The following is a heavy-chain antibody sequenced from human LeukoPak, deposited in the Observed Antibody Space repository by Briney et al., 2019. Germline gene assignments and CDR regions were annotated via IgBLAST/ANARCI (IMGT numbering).Heavy chain of an antibody. J-gene: IGHJ4*02. Sequence: SQTLSLTCAISGDNVSSNSSAWNWFRQSPSRGLEWLGRTFYSSTWYNDYAVSVKSRITINPDTSTNQFSLQLLSVNAANTAVLYCAIMRYYGYTGYFDYWGQGTPVTVSS. V-gene: IGHV6-1*01. CDR1: GDNVSSNSSA. CDR3: AIMRYYGYTGYFDY. CDR2: TFYSSTWYN. D-gene: IGHD3-22*01.